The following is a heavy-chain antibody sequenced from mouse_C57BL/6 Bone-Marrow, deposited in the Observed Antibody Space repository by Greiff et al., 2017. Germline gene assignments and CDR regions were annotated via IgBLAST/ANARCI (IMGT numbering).Heavy chain of an antibody. Sequence: QVQLQQSGAELVRPGTSVKVSCKASGYAFTNYLIEWVKQRPGQGLEWIGVINPGSGGTNYNEKFKGKATLTADKSSSTAYMQLSRLTSEDSEVYFCARDRDYYGREARFAYWGQGTLVTVSA. CDR2: INPGSGGT. CDR3: ARDRDYYGREARFAY. J-gene: IGHJ3*01. D-gene: IGHD1-1*01. CDR1: GYAFTNYL. V-gene: IGHV1-54*01.